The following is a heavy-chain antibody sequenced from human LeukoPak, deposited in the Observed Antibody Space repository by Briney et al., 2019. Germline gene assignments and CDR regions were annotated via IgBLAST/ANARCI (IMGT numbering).Heavy chain of an antibody. Sequence: SETLSLTCTVSGASISDYYWSWIRQPPGKGLEWIGYIYYTETTNYNPSLKSRVTISVDTSKNQFSLKLTSVTAADTAVYYCARGHRGLGYWGQGTLVSVSS. CDR3: ARGHRGLGY. CDR2: IYYTETT. V-gene: IGHV4-59*01. CDR1: GASISDYY. J-gene: IGHJ4*02.